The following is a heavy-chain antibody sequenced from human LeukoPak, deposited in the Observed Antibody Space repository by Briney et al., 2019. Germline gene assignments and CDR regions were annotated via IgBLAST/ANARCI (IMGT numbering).Heavy chain of an antibody. D-gene: IGHD6-19*01. CDR2: ISAYNGNT. CDR3: ARDRAYSSGWYFYWFDP. Sequence: RASVKVSCKASGYTFTSYDINWVRQATGQGLEWMGWISAYNGNTNYAQKLQGRVTMTTDTSASTAYMELRSLRSDDTAVYYCARDRAYSSGWYFYWFDPWGQGTLVTVSS. V-gene: IGHV1-18*01. CDR1: GYTFTSYD. J-gene: IGHJ5*02.